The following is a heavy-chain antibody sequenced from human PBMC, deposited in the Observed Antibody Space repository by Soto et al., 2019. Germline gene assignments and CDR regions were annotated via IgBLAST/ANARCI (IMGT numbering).Heavy chain of an antibody. D-gene: IGHD2-2*01. J-gene: IGHJ2*01. CDR1: GFSFSTYA. Sequence: GGSLRLSCEASGFSFSTYAMNWVRQAPGKGLEWVSVFSGRDGTTFYADSVKGRFTISRDISKNTLYLQMNGLRVEDTAVYYCAKPVVPAAMPYFDLWGRGTLVTVSS. CDR2: FSGRDGTT. V-gene: IGHV3-23*01. CDR3: AKPVVPAAMPYFDL.